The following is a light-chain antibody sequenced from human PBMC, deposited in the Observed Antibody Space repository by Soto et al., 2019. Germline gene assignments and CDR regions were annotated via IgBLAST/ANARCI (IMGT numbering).Light chain of an antibody. CDR3: QHYVNSPPT. CDR2: GAS. Sequence: EIVLTQSPGTLSLSPGERATLSCRASQRVTSNYLAWYQQKPGQAPRPLIYGASIRATGIPDWFSGSGSGTDFTLTISRLEPEDSAVYYCQHYVNSPPTFGQGTKVEIK. J-gene: IGKJ1*01. CDR1: QRVTSNY. V-gene: IGKV3-20*01.